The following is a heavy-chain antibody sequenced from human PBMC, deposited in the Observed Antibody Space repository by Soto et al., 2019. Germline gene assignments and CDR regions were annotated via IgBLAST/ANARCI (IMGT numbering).Heavy chain of an antibody. CDR1: GYTFTGYY. V-gene: IGHV1-2*04. J-gene: IGHJ3*02. Sequence: ASVKVSCKASGYTFTGYYMHWVRQAPGQGLEWMGWINPNSGGTNYAQKFQGWVTMTRDTSISTAYMELSRLRSDDTAVYYCARHLRGYGDSNDAFDIWGQGTMVTVSS. CDR2: INPNSGGT. D-gene: IGHD4-17*01. CDR3: ARHLRGYGDSNDAFDI.